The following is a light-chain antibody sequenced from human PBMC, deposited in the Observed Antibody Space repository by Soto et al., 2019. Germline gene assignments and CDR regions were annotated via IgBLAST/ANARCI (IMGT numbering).Light chain of an antibody. V-gene: IGLV2-14*03. CDR2: DVG. J-gene: IGLJ1*01. Sequence: QSVLTQPASVSGSPGQSITISCTGTSSDVGGYNSVSWYQHHPGKAPKLILYDVGARPSGVSYRFSDSKSGNTASLTISGLQAADEADYFCSSYTSSMTNVFGSGTKVTVL. CDR1: SSDVGGYNS. CDR3: SSYTSSMTNV.